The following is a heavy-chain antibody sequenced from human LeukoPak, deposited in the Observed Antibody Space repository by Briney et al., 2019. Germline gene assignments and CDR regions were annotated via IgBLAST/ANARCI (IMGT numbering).Heavy chain of an antibody. CDR3: ANLISPRWFDP. CDR1: GGSISSSREY. J-gene: IGHJ5*02. V-gene: IGHV4-39*01. CDR2: IYYSGST. Sequence: SETLSLTCTVSGGSISSSREYWAWLLQPPGKGLEWIANIYYSGSTYYSPSLKSRVTISVDTSKNQFSLKLSSVTAADTAVYYCANLISPRWFDPWGQGILVTVSS.